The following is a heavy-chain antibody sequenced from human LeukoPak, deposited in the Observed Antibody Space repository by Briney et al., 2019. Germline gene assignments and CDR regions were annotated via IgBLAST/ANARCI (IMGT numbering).Heavy chain of an antibody. CDR3: ARLDSGSYLGRGAFDI. V-gene: IGHV4-59*01. Sequence: SETLSLTCTVSGGSISSYYWSWIRQPPGKGLEWIGYIYNSGSTNYNPALKSRVTISLDTSKNQFSLKLSSVTPADTAVYYCARLDSGSYLGRGAFDIWGQGTMVTVSS. CDR1: GGSISSYY. CDR2: IYNSGST. J-gene: IGHJ3*02. D-gene: IGHD1-26*01.